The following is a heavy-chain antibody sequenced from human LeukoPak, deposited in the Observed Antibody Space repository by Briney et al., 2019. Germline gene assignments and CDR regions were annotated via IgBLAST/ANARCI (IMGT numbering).Heavy chain of an antibody. Sequence: GGSLRLSCAASGFTFSDHYMDWVRQAPGKGLELVARIKNKANSYSTHYAESVRGRFTISRDDSKNSVYLQMNSLTSAVTAVYFCVDLGSTVDYWGQGTLVTVSS. V-gene: IGHV3-72*01. CDR2: IKNKANSYST. D-gene: IGHD4-17*01. CDR1: GFTFSDHY. J-gene: IGHJ4*02. CDR3: VDLGSTVDY.